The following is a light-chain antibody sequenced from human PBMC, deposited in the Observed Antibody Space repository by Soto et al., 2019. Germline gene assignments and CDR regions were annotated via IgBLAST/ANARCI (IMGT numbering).Light chain of an antibody. Sequence: EIVLTQSPGTLSLSPGGRATLSCRSIQSVSSSDLAWYQQKPGQAPRLVIYDIFTRATGVPTRISGSGSGTEFTLTISSLQSEDFAVYYCQQYNSWPLTFGGGTKVDIK. CDR2: DIF. J-gene: IGKJ4*01. CDR1: QSVSSSD. CDR3: QQYNSWPLT. V-gene: IGKV3D-15*01.